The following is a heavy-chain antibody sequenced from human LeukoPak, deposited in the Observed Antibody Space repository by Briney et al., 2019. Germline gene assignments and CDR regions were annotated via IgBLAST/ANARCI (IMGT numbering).Heavy chain of an antibody. CDR1: GGSISSGSYY. J-gene: IGHJ3*02. Sequence: PSQTLSLTCTVSGGSISSGSYYWSWIRQPAGKGLEWIGRIYTSGSTNYNPSLKSRVTISVDTSKNQFSLKLSPVTAADTAVYYCARKFDTVLRFLECPRGDAFDIWGQGTKVTVSS. V-gene: IGHV4-61*02. CDR2: IYTSGST. D-gene: IGHD3-3*01. CDR3: ARKFDTVLRFLECPRGDAFDI.